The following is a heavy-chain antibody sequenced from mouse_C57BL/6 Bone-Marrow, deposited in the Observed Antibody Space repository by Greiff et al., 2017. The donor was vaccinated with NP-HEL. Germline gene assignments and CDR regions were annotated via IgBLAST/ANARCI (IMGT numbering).Heavy chain of an antibody. D-gene: IGHD1-1*01. Sequence: VQLQQSGPELVKPGASVKMSCKASGYTFTDYNMHWVKQSHGKSLEWIGYINPNNGGTSYNQKFKGKATLTVNKSSSTAYMELRSLTSEDSAVYYCAPGITTVVDYAMDYWGQGTSVTVSS. J-gene: IGHJ4*01. CDR2: INPNNGGT. CDR3: APGITTVVDYAMDY. V-gene: IGHV1-22*01. CDR1: GYTFTDYN.